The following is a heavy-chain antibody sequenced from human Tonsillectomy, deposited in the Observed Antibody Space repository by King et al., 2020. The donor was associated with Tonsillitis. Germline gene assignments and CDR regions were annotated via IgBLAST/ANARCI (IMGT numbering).Heavy chain of an antibody. D-gene: IGHD6-6*01. CDR3: TRLSYSNSENYCFDY. CDR1: GFSFGDYA. Sequence: CTASGFSFGDYAMSCVRQAPVKGLDWVGFIRSRSYVGTTECAASVKGRFTISRDDSKSIVYLQLNSLKSEYRAVYYCTRLSYSNSENYCFDYWGQGTLVTVSS. J-gene: IGHJ4*02. CDR2: IRSRSYVGTT. V-gene: IGHV3-49*04.